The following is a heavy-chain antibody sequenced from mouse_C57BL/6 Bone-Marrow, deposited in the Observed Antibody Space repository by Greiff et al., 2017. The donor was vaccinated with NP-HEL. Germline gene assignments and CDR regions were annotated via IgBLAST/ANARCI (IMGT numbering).Heavy chain of an antibody. D-gene: IGHD2-3*01. J-gene: IGHJ4*01. CDR2: LYPGSGST. CDR1: GYTFTSYW. Sequence: QVQLQQPGAELVKPGASVKMSCKASGYTFTSYWITWVKQRPGQGLEWIGDLYPGSGSTNYNEKFKSKATLTVDTSSSTAYMQLSSLTSEDSAVYYCARGYYVGYYAMDYWGQGTSVTVSS. V-gene: IGHV1-55*01. CDR3: ARGYYVGYYAMDY.